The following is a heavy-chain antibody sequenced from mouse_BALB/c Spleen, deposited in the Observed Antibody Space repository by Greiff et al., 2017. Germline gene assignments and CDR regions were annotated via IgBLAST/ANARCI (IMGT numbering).Heavy chain of an antibody. CDR1: GYSFTGYF. CDR2: INPYNGDT. V-gene: IGHV1-20*02. Sequence: VQLQQSGPELVKPGASVKISCKASGYSFTGYFMNWVMQSHGKSLEWIGRINPYNGDTFYNQKFKGKATLTVDKSSSTAHMELRSLASEDSAVYYCARTGGNYFMDYWGQGTSVTVSS. J-gene: IGHJ4*01. CDR3: ARTGGNYFMDY.